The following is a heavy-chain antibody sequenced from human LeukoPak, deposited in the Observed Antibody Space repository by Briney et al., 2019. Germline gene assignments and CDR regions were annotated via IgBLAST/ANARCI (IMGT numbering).Heavy chain of an antibody. CDR1: GFTFSSYA. CDR3: ARGQARYSFDY. J-gene: IGHJ4*02. CDR2: ISYDGSNK. Sequence: PGGSLRLSCAASGFTFSSYAMHWVRQAPGKRLEWVAVISYDGSNKYYADSVKGRFTISRDNSKNTLYLQMNSLRTDDTAVYYCARGQARYSFDYWGQGSMVTVSS. V-gene: IGHV3-30*14.